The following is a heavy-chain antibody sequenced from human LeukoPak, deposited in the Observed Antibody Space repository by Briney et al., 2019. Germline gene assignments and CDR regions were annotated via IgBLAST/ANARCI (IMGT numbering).Heavy chain of an antibody. CDR2: IYYSGST. CDR1: GGSISSYY. CDR3: ARLNSLYGSGSYYNFYWFDP. D-gene: IGHD3-10*01. Sequence: SETLSLTCTVSGGSISSYYWSWIRQPPGKGLEWIGYIYYSGSTNYNPSLKSRVTTSVDTSKNQFSLKLSSVTTADTAVYYCARLNSLYGSGSYYNFYWFDPWGQGTLVTVSS. J-gene: IGHJ5*02. V-gene: IGHV4-59*08.